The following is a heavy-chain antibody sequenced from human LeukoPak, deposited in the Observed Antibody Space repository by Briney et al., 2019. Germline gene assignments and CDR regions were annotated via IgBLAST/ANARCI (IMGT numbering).Heavy chain of an antibody. D-gene: IGHD1-1*01. CDR2: IYYSGST. J-gene: IGHJ4*02. V-gene: IGHV4-59*01. CDR3: ARAGQYIADYSDY. Sequence: SETLSLTCTVSGGSISGYYWSWIREPPGEGLEWIACIYYSGSTNYNPSLKSRVTISVATPKNQFSLKLNSMTAADTAVYYCARAGQYIADYSDYWGQGTLVTVSS. CDR1: GGSISGYY.